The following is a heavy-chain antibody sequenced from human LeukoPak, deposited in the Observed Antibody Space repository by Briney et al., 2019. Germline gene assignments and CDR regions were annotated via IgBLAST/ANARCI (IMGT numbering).Heavy chain of an antibody. CDR2: IYYSGTT. Sequence: PSETLSLTCTVSGGAITGYYWSWIRQPPGKGLEWIGYIYYSGTTNYNPSLKSRVTMSVDTSKKQFSLKLSSVTAADTAVYYCARGRPPHDYGTLFDYWGQGTLVTVSS. CDR1: GGAITGYY. CDR3: ARGRPPHDYGTLFDY. V-gene: IGHV4-59*01. J-gene: IGHJ4*02. D-gene: IGHD4-17*01.